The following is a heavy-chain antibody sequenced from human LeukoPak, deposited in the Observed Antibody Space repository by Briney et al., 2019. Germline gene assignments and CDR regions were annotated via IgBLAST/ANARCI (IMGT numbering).Heavy chain of an antibody. J-gene: IGHJ5*02. Sequence: SETLSLTCAVSGGSISSSTYYWGWNREPRGQGLEWVGSIYYSETTYYNPSLKSRITLTVEASKNQFSLKLTSVTAADPAVYYCARAIAVAGLAWFDPWGQGTLVTVSS. CDR2: IYYSETT. V-gene: IGHV4-39*07. CDR1: GGSISSSTYY. CDR3: ARAIAVAGLAWFDP. D-gene: IGHD6-19*01.